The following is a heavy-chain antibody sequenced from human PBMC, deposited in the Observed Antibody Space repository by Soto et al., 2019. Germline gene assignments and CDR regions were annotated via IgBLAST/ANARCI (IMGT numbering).Heavy chain of an antibody. CDR1: GFTFSSYG. Sequence: PGGSLRLSCAASGFTFSSYGMHWVRQAPGKGLEWVAVIWYDGSNKYYADSVKGRFTISRDNSKNTLYLQMNSLIAEDTAVYYCARVRVVVAATGAFDIWGQGTMVTVSS. D-gene: IGHD2-15*01. V-gene: IGHV3-33*01. CDR2: IWYDGSNK. J-gene: IGHJ3*02. CDR3: ARVRVVVAATGAFDI.